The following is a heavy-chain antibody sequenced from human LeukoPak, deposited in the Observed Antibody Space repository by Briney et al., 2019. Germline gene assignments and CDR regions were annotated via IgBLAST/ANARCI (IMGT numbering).Heavy chain of an antibody. Sequence: GGSLRLSCAASGFTFSSYGMHWVRQAPGKGLEWVAVIWYDGSSKYYADSVKGRFTISRDNSKNTLYLQMNSLRDEDTAVYYCARVNYYALDYWGQGALATVSS. J-gene: IGHJ4*02. CDR2: IWYDGSSK. CDR3: ARVNYYALDY. D-gene: IGHD3-10*01. CDR1: GFTFSSYG. V-gene: IGHV3-33*01.